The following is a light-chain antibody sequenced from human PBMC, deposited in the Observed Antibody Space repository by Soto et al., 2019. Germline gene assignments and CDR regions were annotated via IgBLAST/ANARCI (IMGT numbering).Light chain of an antibody. CDR2: GAS. V-gene: IGKV3-15*01. CDR1: QSVSSN. CDR3: QQYDNWPIT. Sequence: DIVLTQSPDTLSVSPGERATLSCLASQSVSSNLAWYQQKPGQAPRLLISGASTRATGIPARLSGSGSGTEFTLTISSLRSEDFAVYYCQQYDNWPITFGQGTRLEI. J-gene: IGKJ5*01.